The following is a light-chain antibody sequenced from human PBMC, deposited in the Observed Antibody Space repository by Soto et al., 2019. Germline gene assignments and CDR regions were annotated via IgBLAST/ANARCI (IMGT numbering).Light chain of an antibody. CDR1: NIGGKS. J-gene: IGLJ1*01. Sequence: SYELTQPPAVSVAPGQTATIPCGGSNIGGKSVHWYRQRPDQAPVLVLYDDRDRPSGIPERFSGSKSGTSATLGITGFQTGDEADYYCGSWDSSLSAYVFGTGTKLTVL. CDR3: GSWDSSLSAYV. CDR2: DDR. V-gene: IGLV3-21*02.